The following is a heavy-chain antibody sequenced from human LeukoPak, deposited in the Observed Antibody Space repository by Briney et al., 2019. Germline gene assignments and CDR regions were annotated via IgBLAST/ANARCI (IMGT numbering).Heavy chain of an antibody. CDR2: ISTGGSTI. D-gene: IGHD6-13*01. V-gene: IGHV3-11*01. CDR1: GFTFCDFY. J-gene: IGHJ4*02. CDR3: ASRAAAGRCYDY. Sequence: GGSLRLSCAVSGFTFCDFYMSWLRQAPGGGLEWVSYISTGGSTISHADSVKGRFTISRDNAENSLYLQMNSLRAADTAVYYCASRAAAGRCYDYWGQGTLVTVSS.